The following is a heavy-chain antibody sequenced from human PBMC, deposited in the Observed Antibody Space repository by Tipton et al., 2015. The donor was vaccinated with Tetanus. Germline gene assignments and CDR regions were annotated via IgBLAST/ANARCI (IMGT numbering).Heavy chain of an antibody. V-gene: IGHV4-30-4*01. J-gene: IGHJ3*02. D-gene: IGHD1-20*01. CDR1: GVSINSDNYY. CDR2: IYHSGSA. Sequence: TLSLTCSVSGVSINSDNYYWSWIRQSPGKGLEWIGYIYHSGSAYYKPSLKSRATMSVDTSKRQFSLRHNSLTAADTAVYYCARRRYTWNRGGFDIWGQGTMVILSS. CDR3: ARRRYTWNRGGFDI.